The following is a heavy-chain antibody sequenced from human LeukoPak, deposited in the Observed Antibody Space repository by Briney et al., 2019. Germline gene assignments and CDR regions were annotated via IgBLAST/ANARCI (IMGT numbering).Heavy chain of an antibody. CDR3: AKDPSTIYSSGLDY. J-gene: IGHJ4*02. CDR1: GFTFSNYA. CDR2: IGYDGSSK. V-gene: IGHV3-30*02. Sequence: GGSLRLSCAASGFTFSNYAMHWVRQAPGKGLEWVACIGYDGSSKYYADSVKGRITISRDNSKNTVHVQMNSLRADDTAVYYCAKDPSTIYSSGLDYWGQGVLVTVSS. D-gene: IGHD6-19*01.